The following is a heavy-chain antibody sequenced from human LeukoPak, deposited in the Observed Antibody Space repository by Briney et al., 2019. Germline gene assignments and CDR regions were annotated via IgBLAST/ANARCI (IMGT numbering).Heavy chain of an antibody. V-gene: IGHV1-8*01. Sequence: ASVKVSCKASGYTFTTYDINWVRQATGQGLEWMGWMNPNSGNTGYAQKFQGRVTMTRNTSISTAYMELRSLRSDDTAVYYCARDHYDILTGYYAVLTGWFDPWGQGTLVTVSS. CDR3: ARDHYDILTGYYAVLTGWFDP. D-gene: IGHD3-9*01. CDR2: MNPNSGNT. J-gene: IGHJ5*02. CDR1: GYTFTTYD.